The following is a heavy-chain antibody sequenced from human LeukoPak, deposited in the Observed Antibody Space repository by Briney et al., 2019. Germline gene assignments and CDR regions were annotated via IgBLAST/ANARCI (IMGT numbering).Heavy chain of an antibody. D-gene: IGHD5/OR15-5a*01. Sequence: GRSLRLSCAASGFNLDDYAMHWVRQAPGKGLEWVSSISWDSGSSVYVDSVKGRFTISRDNAKNSLYLQMDSLTPEDSALYYCVKGLRLDLHLDTFHIWGRGTRVTVSS. CDR1: GFNLDDYA. CDR2: ISWDSGSS. J-gene: IGHJ3*02. CDR3: VKGLRLDLHLDTFHI. V-gene: IGHV3-9*01.